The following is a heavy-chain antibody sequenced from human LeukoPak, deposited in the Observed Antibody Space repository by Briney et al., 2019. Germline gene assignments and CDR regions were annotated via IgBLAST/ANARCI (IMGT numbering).Heavy chain of an antibody. V-gene: IGHV3-48*03. CDR1: GFTFSNYE. Sequence: PGGSLRLSCIASGFTFSNYELNWVRQAPGKGLEWVSHISSSGNTMHYADSVKGRFTISKDNAKNSLYLQMNSLRAEDTAVYYCARDDSGDYDFDYWGQGTLVTVSS. D-gene: IGHD4-17*01. CDR2: ISSSGNTM. CDR3: ARDDSGDYDFDY. J-gene: IGHJ4*02.